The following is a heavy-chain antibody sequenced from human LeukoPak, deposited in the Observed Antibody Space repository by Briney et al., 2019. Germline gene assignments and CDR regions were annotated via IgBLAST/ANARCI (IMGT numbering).Heavy chain of an antibody. Sequence: QPGGSLRLSCAASGFTFSSYAMSWVRQAPGKGLEWVSGISGSGDSTYYGDPVKGRFTISRENSKNTLNLQMNSLRAEDTAVYYCAKGVWNCGGDCYSTFDYWGQGTLVTVSS. CDR3: AKGVWNCGGDCYSTFDY. J-gene: IGHJ4*02. CDR2: ISGSGDST. D-gene: IGHD2-21*02. V-gene: IGHV3-23*01. CDR1: GFTFSSYA.